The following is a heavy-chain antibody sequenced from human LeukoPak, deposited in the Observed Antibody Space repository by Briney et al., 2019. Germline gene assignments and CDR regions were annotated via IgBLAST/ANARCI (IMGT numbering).Heavy chain of an antibody. CDR2: MNPNSGNT. J-gene: IGHJ5*02. CDR3: ARGRDGRCSSTSCFRNNWFDP. D-gene: IGHD2-2*01. CDR1: GYTFTSYD. V-gene: IGHV1-8*01. Sequence: ASVKVSCKASGYTFTSYDINWVRQATGQGLEWMGWMNPNSGNTGYAQKFQGRVTMTRNTSISTAYMELSSLRSEDTAVYYCARGRDGRCSSTSCFRNNWFDPWGQGTLVTVSS.